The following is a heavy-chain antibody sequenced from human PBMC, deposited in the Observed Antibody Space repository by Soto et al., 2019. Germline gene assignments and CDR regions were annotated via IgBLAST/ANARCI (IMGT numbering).Heavy chain of an antibody. CDR1: GGTFSSDT. CDR3: ARAPLGIIVALDD. Sequence: SVKVSCKASGGTFSSDTISWVRQAPGQGIEWMGRIIPILGIANYAQKFQGRATITADRSKSAPYLEQNSLRSEDTAVDYCARAPLGIIVALDDWGQGTQVTVSS. D-gene: IGHD3-22*01. J-gene: IGHJ4*02. V-gene: IGHV1-69*02. CDR2: IIPILGIA.